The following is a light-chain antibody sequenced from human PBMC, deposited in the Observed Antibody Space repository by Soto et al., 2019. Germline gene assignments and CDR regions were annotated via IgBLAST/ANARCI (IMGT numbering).Light chain of an antibody. J-gene: IGLJ3*02. CDR2: DFS. Sequence: QSALTQPRSVSGSPGQSVTISCTGTSSDVGGYNYVSWDQQHPGKAPKLMIYDFSQRPSGVPNRFSGSKSDNTASLIISGLQAEDEADYYCCSYAGTYTWVFGGGTKLTVL. CDR1: SSDVGGYNY. V-gene: IGLV2-11*01. CDR3: CSYAGTYTWV.